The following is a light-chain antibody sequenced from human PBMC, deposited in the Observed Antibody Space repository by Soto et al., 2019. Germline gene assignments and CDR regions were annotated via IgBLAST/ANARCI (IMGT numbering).Light chain of an antibody. CDR3: SSYTSRSTSV. Sequence: QSVLTQPASVSGSPGQSITISCTGTSSDVGGYNYVSWYQQHPGKAPKLLIDEVSNRPSGVSNRFSGSKSGNTASLTIYGLEAEDEADYYCSSYTSRSTSVVGTGTKLPVL. CDR2: EVS. CDR1: SSDVGGYNY. V-gene: IGLV2-14*01. J-gene: IGLJ1*01.